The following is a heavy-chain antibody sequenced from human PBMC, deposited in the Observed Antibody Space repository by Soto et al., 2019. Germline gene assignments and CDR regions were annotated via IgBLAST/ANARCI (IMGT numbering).Heavy chain of an antibody. Sequence: PSETLSLTCAVSGGSISSGGYSWSWIRRPPGKGLEWIGYIYYSGSTYQNPSLKSRVTMSVDTSKNQFSLKLSSVTATDTAVYYCARDQWELLNDAFDIWGQGTMVTVSS. J-gene: IGHJ3*02. V-gene: IGHV4-30-2*05. CDR1: GGSISSGGYS. CDR3: ARDQWELLNDAFDI. CDR2: IYYSGST. D-gene: IGHD1-26*01.